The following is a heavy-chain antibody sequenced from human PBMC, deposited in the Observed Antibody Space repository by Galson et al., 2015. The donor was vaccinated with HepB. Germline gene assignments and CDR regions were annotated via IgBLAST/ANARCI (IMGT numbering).Heavy chain of an antibody. J-gene: IGHJ4*02. CDR1: GFTSSSSW. CDR2: IKQDGSEK. D-gene: IGHD2-8*02. Sequence: SLRLSCAASGFTSSSSWMSWVRQPPGKGLEWVANIKQDGSEKRYVDSVKGRFIISRDNAKNSLDLQMNSLRAEDTAVYYCARDWSLSYWGQGTLVTVSS. CDR3: ARDWSLSY. V-gene: IGHV3-7*01.